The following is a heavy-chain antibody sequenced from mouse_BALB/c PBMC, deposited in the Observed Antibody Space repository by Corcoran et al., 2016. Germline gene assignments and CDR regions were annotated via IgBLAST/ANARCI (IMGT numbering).Heavy chain of an antibody. CDR1: GYTFTNYG. D-gene: IGHD1-2*01. V-gene: IGHV9-1*02. CDR3: ARRTAYWYFDV. Sequence: QIQLVQSGPELKKPGETVKISCKASGYTFTNYGMNWVKQAPGKGLKLMGWINTYTGEPTYADDFKGRFAFSLETSASTAYLQINNLKNEDMATYFCARRTAYWYFDVWGAGTTVTVSS. CDR2: INTYTGEP. J-gene: IGHJ1*01.